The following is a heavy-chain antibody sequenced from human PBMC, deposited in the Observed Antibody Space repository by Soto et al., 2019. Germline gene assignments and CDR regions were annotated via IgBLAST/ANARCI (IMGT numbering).Heavy chain of an antibody. CDR1: GFTFSGHS. Sequence: PGGSLRLSCAASGFTFSGHSMHWVRQAPGKGLEYVSAITGDGGTTYYADSVKGRFIISRDNSKNTLYLQMGSLRVEDMAVYYCARVAAFRAYDYWGRGSLVTVSS. V-gene: IGHV3-64*02. J-gene: IGHJ4*02. CDR3: ARVAAFRAYDY. D-gene: IGHD3-16*01. CDR2: ITGDGGTT.